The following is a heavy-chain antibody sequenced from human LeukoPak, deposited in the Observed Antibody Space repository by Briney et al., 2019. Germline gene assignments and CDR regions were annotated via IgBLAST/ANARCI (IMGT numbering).Heavy chain of an antibody. V-gene: IGHV4-59*01. CDR2: IYYSGST. CDR3: ATTTPGLGRVGATTSYYYYYMDV. CDR1: GGSISSYY. Sequence: SETLSLTCTVSGGSISSYYWSWIRQPPGKGLEWIGYIYYSGSTNYNPSLKSRVTISVDTSKNQFSLKLSSVTAADTAVYYCATTTPGLGRVGATTSYYYYYMDVWGKGTTVTVSS. J-gene: IGHJ6*03. D-gene: IGHD4/OR15-4a*01.